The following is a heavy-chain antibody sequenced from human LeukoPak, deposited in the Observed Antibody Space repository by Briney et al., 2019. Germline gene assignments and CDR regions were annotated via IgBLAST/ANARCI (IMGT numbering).Heavy chain of an antibody. CDR1: GGSINNYY. V-gene: IGHV4-59*01. CDR2: IYHTGST. D-gene: IGHD2-8*01. Sequence: SETLSLTCTVSGGSINNYYWSWIRQPPGKGLEWIGYIYHTGSTNYNPSLKSRITMSINTSNNQFSLKLSSVTAADTAVYYCARVPYCSNGICYTHYYCDYWGQGTLVTVSS. CDR3: ARVPYCSNGICYTHYYCDY. J-gene: IGHJ4*02.